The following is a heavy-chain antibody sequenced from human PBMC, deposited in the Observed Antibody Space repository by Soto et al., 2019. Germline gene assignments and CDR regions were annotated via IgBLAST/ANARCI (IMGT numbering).Heavy chain of an antibody. V-gene: IGHV3-33*01. D-gene: IGHD6-13*01. J-gene: IGHJ4*02. Sequence: QVQLVESGGGVVQPGRSLRLSCAASGFTFSSYGMHWVRQAPGKGLEWVAVIWYDGSDKYYADSVKGRFTISRDNSKKTLYLQKNSLRAEETAVYYSARDYLLVPLRAIDYGGRGTLVTVSS. CDR3: ARDYLLVPLRAIDY. CDR2: IWYDGSDK. CDR1: GFTFSSYG.